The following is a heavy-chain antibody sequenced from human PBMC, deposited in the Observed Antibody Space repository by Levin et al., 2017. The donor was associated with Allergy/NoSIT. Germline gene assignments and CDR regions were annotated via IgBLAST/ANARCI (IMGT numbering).Heavy chain of an antibody. CDR2: IKQDGTEK. CDR3: ATLYSPYYYYDSSGNYQRSYYYYGVDV. Sequence: GGSLRLSCAPSGFNFSDYWMSWVRQAPGKGLEWVANIKQDGTEKYFMDSVKGRFTISRDNAKNSLYLQMNSLRAEDTAVYYCATLYSPYYYYDSSGNYQRSYYYYGVDVWGQGTTVTVSS. V-gene: IGHV3-7*01. J-gene: IGHJ6*02. D-gene: IGHD3-22*01. CDR1: GFNFSDYW.